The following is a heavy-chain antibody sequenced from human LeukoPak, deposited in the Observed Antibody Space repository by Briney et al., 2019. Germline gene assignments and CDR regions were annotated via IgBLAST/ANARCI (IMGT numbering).Heavy chain of an antibody. CDR3: ARVGYYGSGSYYYFDY. D-gene: IGHD3-10*01. V-gene: IGHV4-30-2*01. CDR1: GGSISRGGYS. J-gene: IGHJ4*02. CDR2: IYHSGST. Sequence: SQTLSLTCAVSGGSISRGGYSWSWIRQPPGKGLEWIGYIYHSGSTYYNPSLKSRVTISVDSSKNQFALKLSSVTAAETAVYSCARVGYYGSGSYYYFDYWGQGTLVTVSS.